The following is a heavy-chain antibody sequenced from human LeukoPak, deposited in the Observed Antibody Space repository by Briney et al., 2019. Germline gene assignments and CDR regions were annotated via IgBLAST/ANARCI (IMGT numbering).Heavy chain of an antibody. Sequence: ASVKVSCKASGYTFNNFGISWVRQAPGQGLEWMGWISAYNGDTKYAEKFQGRVIMTTDTSTSTAYMEVWSLRSDDTAVYYCARQLNRGYGDCVDNWGQGTLVTVSS. CDR1: GYTFNNFG. J-gene: IGHJ4*02. V-gene: IGHV1-18*01. CDR3: ARQLNRGYGDCVDN. CDR2: ISAYNGDT. D-gene: IGHD4-17*01.